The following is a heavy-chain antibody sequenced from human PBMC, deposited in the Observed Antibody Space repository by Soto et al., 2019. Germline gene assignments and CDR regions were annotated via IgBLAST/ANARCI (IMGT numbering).Heavy chain of an antibody. Sequence: ASVKVSCTASGYTFTSYYMHWVRQAPGQGLEWMGIINPSGGSTSYAQKFQGRVTMTRDTSTSTVYMELSSLRSEDTAVYYCARDSRLLRFLEWENYYYYYGMDVWGQGTTVTVSS. J-gene: IGHJ6*02. CDR2: INPSGGST. CDR3: ARDSRLLRFLEWENYYYYYGMDV. CDR1: GYTFTSYY. V-gene: IGHV1-46*01. D-gene: IGHD3-3*01.